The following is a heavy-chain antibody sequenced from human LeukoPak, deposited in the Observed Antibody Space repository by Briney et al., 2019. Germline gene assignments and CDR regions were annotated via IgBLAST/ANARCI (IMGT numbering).Heavy chain of an antibody. J-gene: IGHJ3*02. Sequence: ASVKVSCKASGYTFTSYGISWVRQAPGQGLEWMGWISAYNGNTNYAQKLQGRVTMTTDTSTSTAYMELRSLRSDDTAVYYCALLSGYVEDDAFDIWGQGTMVTVSS. D-gene: IGHD5-12*01. V-gene: IGHV1-18*01. CDR1: GYTFTSYG. CDR2: ISAYNGNT. CDR3: ALLSGYVEDDAFDI.